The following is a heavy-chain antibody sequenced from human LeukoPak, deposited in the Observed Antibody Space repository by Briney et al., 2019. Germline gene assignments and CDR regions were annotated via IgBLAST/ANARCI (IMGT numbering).Heavy chain of an antibody. CDR1: GFTFSSYA. Sequence: PGGSLRLSCAASGFTFSSYAMSWVRQAPGKGLEWVSAISGSGGSIYYADSVKGRFTISRDNSKNTLYLQMNSLRAEDTAVYYCAKGPAGYYGSGSYYFDYWGQGTLVTVSS. J-gene: IGHJ4*02. CDR3: AKGPAGYYGSGSYYFDY. V-gene: IGHV3-23*01. CDR2: ISGSGGSI. D-gene: IGHD3-10*01.